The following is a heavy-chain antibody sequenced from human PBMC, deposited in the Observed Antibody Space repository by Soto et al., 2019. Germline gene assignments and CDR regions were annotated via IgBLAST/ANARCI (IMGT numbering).Heavy chain of an antibody. CDR3: ARHSYGSGSYYNPNYSYYGMDV. V-gene: IGHV4-39*01. CDR1: GGSISSSSYY. J-gene: IGHJ6*02. CDR2: IYYSGTT. D-gene: IGHD3-10*01. Sequence: NPSETLSLTCTVSGGSISSSSYYWGWIRQPPGKGLEWIGSIYYSGTTFYNPSLKRRVTISVDTSRNQFSLKLSSVTAADTAVYYCARHSYGSGSYYNPNYSYYGMDVWGQGTTVTVSS.